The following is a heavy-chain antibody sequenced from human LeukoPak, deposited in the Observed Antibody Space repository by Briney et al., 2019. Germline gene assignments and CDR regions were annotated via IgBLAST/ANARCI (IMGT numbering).Heavy chain of an antibody. Sequence: GGSLRLSCAASGFTFSIYWMSWVRQAPGKGLEWVANIKQDGSEKYYVDSVKGRFTISRDNAKNSLYLQMNSLRAEDTAVYYCARAFRSGKLDYWGQGTLVTVSS. CDR3: ARAFRSGKLDY. CDR2: IKQDGSEK. CDR1: GFTFSIYW. D-gene: IGHD4-23*01. J-gene: IGHJ4*02. V-gene: IGHV3-7*01.